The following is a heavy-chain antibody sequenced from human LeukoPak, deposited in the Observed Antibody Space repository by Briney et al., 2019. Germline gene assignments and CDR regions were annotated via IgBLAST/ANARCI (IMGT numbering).Heavy chain of an antibody. Sequence: SETLSLTCTVSGGSISSSYYWSWIRQPPGKGLEWIGYIYYSGSTNYNPSLKSRVTISVDTSKNQFSLKLSSVTAADTAVYYCARRRSYYDSSALGNFDYWGQGTLVTVSS. D-gene: IGHD3-22*01. J-gene: IGHJ4*02. CDR1: GGSISSSYY. CDR3: ARRRSYYDSSALGNFDY. V-gene: IGHV4-59*12. CDR2: IYYSGST.